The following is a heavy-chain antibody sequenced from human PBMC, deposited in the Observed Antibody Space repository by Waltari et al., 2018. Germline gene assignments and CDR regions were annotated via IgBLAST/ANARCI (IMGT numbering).Heavy chain of an antibody. CDR1: GFTFSSYS. D-gene: IGHD1-26*01. Sequence: EVQLVESGGGLVKPGGSLRLSCAASGFTFSSYSMNWVRQAPGKGLEWVASIRGRRSYRNDADSGKGRFTIARDNSRNSRYLQRNSLRAEDTAVYYCARGQELLGTNWFDPWGQGTLVTVSS. V-gene: IGHV3-21*01. J-gene: IGHJ5*02. CDR2: IRGRRSYR. CDR3: ARGQELLGTNWFDP.